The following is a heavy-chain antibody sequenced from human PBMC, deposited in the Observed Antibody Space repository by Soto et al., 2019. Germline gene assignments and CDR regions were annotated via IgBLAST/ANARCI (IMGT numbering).Heavy chain of an antibody. CDR2: ISGSAASI. J-gene: IGHJ4*02. V-gene: IGHV3-23*01. CDR1: GFTFSNNA. CDR3: ARDGIGSVAFWGYLDC. Sequence: GGSLRLSCAASGFTFSNNAMSWVRQAPGKGLEWVAIISGSAASIFYADSVKGRFTISRDNSKNMLYLEMNSLRVEDTALYYCARDGIGSVAFWGYLDCWGQGTLVTVSS. D-gene: IGHD3-16*01.